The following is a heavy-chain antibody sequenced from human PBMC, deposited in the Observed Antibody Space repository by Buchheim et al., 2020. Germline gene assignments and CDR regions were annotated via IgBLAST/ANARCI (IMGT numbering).Heavy chain of an antibody. D-gene: IGHD3-22*01. CDR1: GFTFSSYA. CDR2: ISYDGSNK. CDR3: AKSGRTMIVVVTLPY. V-gene: IGHV3-30-3*02. J-gene: IGHJ4*02. Sequence: QVQLVESGGGVVQPGRSLRLSCAASGFTFSSYAMHWVRQAPGKGLEWVAVISYDGSNKYYADSVKGRFTISRDNSKNTLYLQMNSLRAEDTAVYYCAKSGRTMIVVVTLPYWGQGTL.